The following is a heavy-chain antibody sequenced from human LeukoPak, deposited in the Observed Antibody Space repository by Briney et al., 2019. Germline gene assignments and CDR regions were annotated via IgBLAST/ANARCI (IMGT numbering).Heavy chain of an antibody. D-gene: IGHD5-24*01. CDR3: ARDGMATIRGEFDY. J-gene: IGHJ4*02. CDR2: ISSSGSTI. CDR1: GFTFSSYA. V-gene: IGHV3-48*03. Sequence: GGSLRLSCAASGFTFSSYAMSWVRQAPGKGLEWVSYISSSGSTIYYADSVKGRFTISRDNAKNSLYLQMNSLRAEDTAVYYCARDGMATIRGEFDYWGQGTLVTVSS.